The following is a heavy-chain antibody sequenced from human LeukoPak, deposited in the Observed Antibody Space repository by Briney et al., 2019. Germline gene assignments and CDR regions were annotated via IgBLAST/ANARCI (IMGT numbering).Heavy chain of an antibody. D-gene: IGHD3-9*01. CDR1: GFTFSSYG. V-gene: IGHV3-30*18. CDR2: ISYDGSNK. J-gene: IGHJ4*02. CDR3: AKGTSDILTGYYLGFLFDY. Sequence: PGGSLRLSCAASGFTFSSYGMHWVRQAPGKGLEWVAVISYDGSNKYYADSVKGRFTISRDNSKNTLYLQMNSLRAEDTAVYYCAKGTSDILTGYYLGFLFDYWGQGTLVTVSS.